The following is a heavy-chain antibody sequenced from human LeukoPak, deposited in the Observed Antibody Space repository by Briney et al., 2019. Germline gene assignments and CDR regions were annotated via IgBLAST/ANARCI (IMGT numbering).Heavy chain of an antibody. D-gene: IGHD3-10*01. V-gene: IGHV4-39*07. CDR2: IYYSGST. J-gene: IGHJ6*02. Sequence: SETLSLTCTVSGGSISSSSYYWGWIRQSPGKGLEWIGSIYYSGSTYYNPSLKSRVTISVDTSKNQFSLKLSSVTAADTAVYYCARGIMVRGINYYYYGMDVWGQGTTVTVSS. CDR3: ARGIMVRGINYYYYGMDV. CDR1: GGSISSSSYY.